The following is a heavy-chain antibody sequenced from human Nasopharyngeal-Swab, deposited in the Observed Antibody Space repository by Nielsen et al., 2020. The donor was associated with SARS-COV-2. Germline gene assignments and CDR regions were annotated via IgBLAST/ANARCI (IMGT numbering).Heavy chain of an antibody. Sequence: GGSLTLSCAASGFTFSDYYMSWIRQAPGKWLEWDSYISSSGSTIYYADSVKGRFTISRDNAKNSLYLQMNSLRAEDTAVYYCARHPLGITIFGVVITNNWFDPWGQGTLVTVSS. J-gene: IGHJ5*02. CDR1: GFTFSDYY. CDR3: ARHPLGITIFGVVITNNWFDP. D-gene: IGHD3-3*01. V-gene: IGHV3-11*04. CDR2: ISSSGSTI.